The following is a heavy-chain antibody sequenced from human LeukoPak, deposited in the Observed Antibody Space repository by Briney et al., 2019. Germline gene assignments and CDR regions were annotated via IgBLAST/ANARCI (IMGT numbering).Heavy chain of an antibody. D-gene: IGHD6-25*01. Sequence: GGSLRLSCAASGFTFSSYSMHWVRQAPGKGLEWVSYISSSSSTIYYADSVKGRFTISRDNAKNSLYLQMNSLRVEDTAVYYCAREAGYFDYWGQGTLVTVSS. CDR1: GFTFSSYS. CDR3: AREAGYFDY. J-gene: IGHJ4*02. CDR2: ISSSSSTI. V-gene: IGHV3-48*01.